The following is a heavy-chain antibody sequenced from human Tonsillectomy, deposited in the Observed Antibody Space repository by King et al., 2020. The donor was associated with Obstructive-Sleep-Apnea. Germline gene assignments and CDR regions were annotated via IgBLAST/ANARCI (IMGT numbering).Heavy chain of an antibody. CDR3: ATDRRWIQLWGDAFDI. V-gene: IGHV3-23*04. D-gene: IGHD5-18*01. CDR1: GFTLKSYV. CDR2: ISGRDDTT. J-gene: IGHJ3*02. Sequence: VQLVESGGGVGQPGGSLRLSCAASGFTLKSYVMSWVRQVPGKGLEWVSAISGRDDTTDYADSLKGRFTISRDNSKNTLFLQMNSLRPEDTAIYYCATDRRWIQLWGDAFDIWGQGTMVTVSS.